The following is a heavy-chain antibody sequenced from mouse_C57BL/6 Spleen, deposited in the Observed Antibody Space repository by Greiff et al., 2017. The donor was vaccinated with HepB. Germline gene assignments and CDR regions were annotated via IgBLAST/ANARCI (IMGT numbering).Heavy chain of an antibody. CDR2: IDPSDSYT. CDR1: GYTFTSYW. D-gene: IGHD5-2*01. CDR3: ARDAREYGRDYFDY. Sequence: QVQLQQPGAELVKPGASVKLSCKASGYTFTSYWMQWVKQRPGQGLEWIGEIDPSDSYTNYNQKFKGKATLTVDTSSSTAYMQRSSLTSEDSAVYYCARDAREYGRDYFDYWGQGTTLTVSS. V-gene: IGHV1-50*01. J-gene: IGHJ2*01.